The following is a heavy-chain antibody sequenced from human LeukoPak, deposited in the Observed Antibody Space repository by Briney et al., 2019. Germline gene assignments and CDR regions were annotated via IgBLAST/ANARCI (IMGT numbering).Heavy chain of an antibody. J-gene: IGHJ6*02. D-gene: IGHD3-22*01. V-gene: IGHV1-3*01. CDR3: ARELNYYDNSGYYTYYYGMDV. CDR2: INGGNGNT. CDR1: GYTFTSYA. Sequence: ASVKVSCKASGYTFTSYAMHWVRQAPGQRLEWMGWINGGNGNTKYSQKFRGRVTITRDTSASTAYMELSSLRSEDTAVYYCARELNYYDNSGYYTYYYGMDVWGQGTTVTVSS.